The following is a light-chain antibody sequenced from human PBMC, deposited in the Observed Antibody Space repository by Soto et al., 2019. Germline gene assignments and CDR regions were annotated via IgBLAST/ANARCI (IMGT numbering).Light chain of an antibody. V-gene: IGKV3-20*01. CDR3: HQHVTSPQT. CDR2: GAS. Sequence: EIVLTQSPGTLSLSPGERATLSCRASQSVSSSHLAWYQQKPGQAPRLLVYGASSRAPAIPDRFSGSGSGTDFTLTISRLEPEDFAVYYCHQHVTSPQTFGQGTKVDIK. CDR1: QSVSSSH. J-gene: IGKJ1*01.